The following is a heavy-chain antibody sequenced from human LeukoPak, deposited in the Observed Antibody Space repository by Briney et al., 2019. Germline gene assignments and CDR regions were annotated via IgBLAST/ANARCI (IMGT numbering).Heavy chain of an antibody. D-gene: IGHD6-6*01. Sequence: GGSLRLSCTASGFSFSGHWMHWARQLPGKGLVWVSRISPTGSTTSYADSVKGRFTVSKDNAKNTLYLQVNNLRAEDTAVYYCARGPNSSWSGLDFWGQGTLLTVSS. J-gene: IGHJ4*02. V-gene: IGHV3-74*01. CDR3: ARGPNSSWSGLDF. CDR2: ISPTGSTT. CDR1: GFSFSGHW.